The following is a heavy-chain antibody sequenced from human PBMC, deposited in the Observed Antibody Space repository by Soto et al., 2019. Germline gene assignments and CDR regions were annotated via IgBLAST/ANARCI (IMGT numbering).Heavy chain of an antibody. D-gene: IGHD3-10*01. Sequence: QVQLQQSGPGLVKPSETLSLTCTVSSGPSSSHNWGWIRQSPGRGLEWIGYVYNTGGTSYNPSLKSRVTISADTSANHISLTLSSVTAADTAIYYCVRPGIGILHGLADVWGQGTTVSVSS. V-gene: IGHV4-59*08. CDR1: SGPSSSHN. CDR3: VRPGIGILHGLADV. J-gene: IGHJ6*02. CDR2: VYNTGGT.